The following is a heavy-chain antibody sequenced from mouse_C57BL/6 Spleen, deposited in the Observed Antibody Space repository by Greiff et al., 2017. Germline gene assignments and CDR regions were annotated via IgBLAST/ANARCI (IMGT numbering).Heavy chain of an antibody. CDR3: AREGYDYDDYYAMDY. V-gene: IGHV3-6*01. CDR2: ISYDGSN. D-gene: IGHD2-4*01. CDR1: GYSITSGYY. Sequence: EVKLVESGPGLVKPSQSLSLTCSVTGYSITSGYYWNWIRQFPGNKLEWMGYISYDGSNNYNPSLKNRISITRDTSKNQFFLKLNSVTTEYTATYYCAREGYDYDDYYAMDYWGQGTSVTVSS. J-gene: IGHJ4*01.